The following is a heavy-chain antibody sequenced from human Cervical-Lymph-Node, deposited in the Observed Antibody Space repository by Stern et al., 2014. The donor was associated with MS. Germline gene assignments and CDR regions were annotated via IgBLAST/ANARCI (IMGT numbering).Heavy chain of an antibody. CDR3: ARVISGWAPDY. J-gene: IGHJ4*02. Sequence: QVQLQQWGAGLLKPSETLSLTCAVYGGSFSGYYWSWIRQPPGKGLEWIGEINHSGSTNYNPSLKSRVTISVDRAKNQFSLKLSSVTAADTAVYYCARVISGWAPDYWGQGTLVTVSS. V-gene: IGHV4-34*01. CDR2: INHSGST. CDR1: GGSFSGYY. D-gene: IGHD6-19*01.